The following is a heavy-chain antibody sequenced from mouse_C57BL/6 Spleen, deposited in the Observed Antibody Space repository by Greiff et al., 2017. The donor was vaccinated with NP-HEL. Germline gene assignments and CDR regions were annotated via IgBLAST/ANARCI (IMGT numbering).Heavy chain of an antibody. CDR2: IDPSDSYT. CDR3: ASRAYYSNYGFDY. Sequence: VQLQQPGAELVMPGASVKLSCKASGYTFTSYWMHWVKQRPGQGLEWIGEIDPSDSYTNYNQKFKGKSTLTVDKSSSTAYMQLSSLTSEDSAVYYCASRAYYSNYGFDYWGQGTTVTVS. D-gene: IGHD2-5*01. V-gene: IGHV1-69*01. CDR1: GYTFTSYW. J-gene: IGHJ2*01.